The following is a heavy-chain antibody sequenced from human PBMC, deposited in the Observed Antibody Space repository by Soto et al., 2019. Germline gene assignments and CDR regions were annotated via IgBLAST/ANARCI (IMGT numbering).Heavy chain of an antibody. CDR3: ARAPYSSSYYYYGMDV. V-gene: IGHV3-53*01. J-gene: IGHJ6*02. CDR1: GFTVSSNY. Sequence: EVQLVESGGGLIQPGGSLRLSCAASGFTVSSNYMSWVRQAPGKGLEWVSVIYSGGSTYYADSVKGRFTISRDNSKNTLDLQMNILRDEDTAVYYCARAPYSSSYYYYGMDVWGQGTTVTVSS. CDR2: IYSGGST. D-gene: IGHD6-6*01.